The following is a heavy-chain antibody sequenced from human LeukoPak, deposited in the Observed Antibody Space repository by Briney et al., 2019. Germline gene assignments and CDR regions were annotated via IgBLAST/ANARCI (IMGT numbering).Heavy chain of an antibody. CDR1: GFTFGSLE. D-gene: IGHD6-19*01. CDR2: ISRNGGST. V-gene: IGHV3-64D*06. J-gene: IGHJ4*03. Sequence: PGGSLRLSCSASGFTFGSLERRSVRQAPGKGLEYVSAISRNGGSTYYADSVKGRFTISRDNSKNTLYLQMSSLRAEDTAVYYCVDQIRGWVYSGPRNLVTVSS. CDR3: VDQIRGWVY.